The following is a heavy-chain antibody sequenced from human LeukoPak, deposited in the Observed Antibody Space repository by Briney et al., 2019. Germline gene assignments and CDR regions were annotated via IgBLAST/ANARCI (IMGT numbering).Heavy chain of an antibody. CDR2: IKGDGSQK. CDR3: ARWRGAQSEFEY. D-gene: IGHD3-3*01. CDR1: GFTFSAYW. Sequence: GGSLRLSCTASGFTFSAYWMTWVRQAPGKGLEFVANIKGDGSQKEYADSVKGRFTISRDNAKNSLYLQMISLRAEDTAVYYCARWRGAQSEFEYWGQGTLVTVSS. V-gene: IGHV3-7*01. J-gene: IGHJ4*02.